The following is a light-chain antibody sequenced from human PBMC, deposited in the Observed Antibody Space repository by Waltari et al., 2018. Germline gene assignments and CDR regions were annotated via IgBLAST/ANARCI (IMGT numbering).Light chain of an antibody. CDR1: QTVRTTY. CDR3: QQYDISPLT. CDR2: DTS. Sequence: EIVLTQSPGTLSLSPGERATLSCRASQTVRTTYLAWYQQKPGQDPTLLIYDTSSRATGIPDRFSGSGSGTDCSLTISSLEPEDFAVYYCQQYDISPLTFGGGTKVETK. J-gene: IGKJ4*01. V-gene: IGKV3-20*01.